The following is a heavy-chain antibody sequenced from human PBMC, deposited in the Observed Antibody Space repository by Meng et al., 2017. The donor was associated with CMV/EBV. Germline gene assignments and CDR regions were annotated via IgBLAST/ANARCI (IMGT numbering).Heavy chain of an antibody. Sequence: AAVGFTCNDHYMGWVRLAPGKGLEWVGRIRNKANSYTTEYAASVKGRFTISRDDSKNSVYLQMNSLKTEDTAVYYCARVWRGRWFAPWGQGTLVTVSS. J-gene: IGHJ5*02. D-gene: IGHD2-21*01. CDR2: IRNKANSYTT. V-gene: IGHV3-72*01. CDR3: ARVWRGRWFAP. CDR1: GFTCNDHY.